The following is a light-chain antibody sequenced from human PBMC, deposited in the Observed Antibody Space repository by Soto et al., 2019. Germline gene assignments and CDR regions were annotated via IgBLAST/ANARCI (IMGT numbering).Light chain of an antibody. J-gene: IGLJ2*01. CDR2: EVS. CDR1: SSDVGGYNY. CDR3: NSYAGSNNVV. V-gene: IGLV2-8*01. Sequence: QSVLTQPPSASGSPGQSVTISCTGTSSDVGGYNYVSWYQQHPGKAPKVMIYEVSKRPSGVPDRFSGSKSGNTASLTVSGLQAEDEADYYCNSYAGSNNVVFGGGTQLTVL.